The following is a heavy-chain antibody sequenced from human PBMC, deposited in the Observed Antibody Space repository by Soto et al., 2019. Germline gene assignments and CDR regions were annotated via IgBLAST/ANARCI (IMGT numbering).Heavy chain of an antibody. CDR1: GFTFSSYG. D-gene: IGHD2-2*01. V-gene: IGHV3-33*01. J-gene: IGHJ3*01. CDR3: ARGIVVVPAAMIDAFDF. Sequence: GGSLRLSCAASGFTFSSYGMHWVRQAPGKGLEWVAVIWYDGSNEYYADSVKGRFTISRDNSKNTLYLQMNSLRAEDTAVYYCARGIVVVPAAMIDAFDFWGQGTMVTVSS. CDR2: IWYDGSNE.